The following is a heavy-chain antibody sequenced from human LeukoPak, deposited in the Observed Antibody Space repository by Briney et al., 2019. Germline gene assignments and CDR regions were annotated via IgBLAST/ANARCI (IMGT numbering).Heavy chain of an antibody. J-gene: IGHJ6*03. CDR1: GFTFSSYG. CDR3: VRESGDTVFYYTDV. D-gene: IGHD5-18*01. Sequence: GGSLRLSCAASGFTFSSYGMSWVRQAPGKGLEWVSAISGSGGSTYYADSVKGRFTISRDNSKNTLYMQMNSLRAEDTGVYDCVRESGDTVFYYTDVSGKGTTLTVSS. V-gene: IGHV3-23*01. CDR2: ISGSGGST.